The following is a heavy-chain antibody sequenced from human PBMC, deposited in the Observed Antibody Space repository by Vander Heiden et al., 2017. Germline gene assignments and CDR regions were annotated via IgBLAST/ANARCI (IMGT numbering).Heavy chain of an antibody. CDR1: GFTFDDYY. V-gene: IGHV3-11*01. D-gene: IGHD4-17*01. Sequence: QVQLVESGGGLAQPGRSLRLSCTASGFTFDDYYMGWLRQAPGKGLEWVGYINTRGNKPYYTDSLKGRFTVSRDNAKNSVYLQMDSLIVEDTAVYYCARADYGGLLRVFFYWGQGTLVTVSS. J-gene: IGHJ4*02. CDR2: INTRGNKP. CDR3: ARADYGGLLRVFFY.